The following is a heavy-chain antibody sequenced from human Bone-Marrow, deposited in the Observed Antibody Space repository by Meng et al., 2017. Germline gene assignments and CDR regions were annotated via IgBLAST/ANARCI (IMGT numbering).Heavy chain of an antibody. D-gene: IGHD3-22*01. CDR1: GFTFSSYA. J-gene: IGHJ3*02. Sequence: GGSLRLSCAASGFTFSSYAMSWVRQAPGKGLEWVSAISGSGGSTYYADSVKGRFTISRDNSKNTLYLQMNSLRAEDTAVYYCAKDLEYYDSSGYYGQNAFAIWGQGTRVTVSS. CDR3: AKDLEYYDSSGYYGQNAFAI. V-gene: IGHV3-23*01. CDR2: ISGSGGST.